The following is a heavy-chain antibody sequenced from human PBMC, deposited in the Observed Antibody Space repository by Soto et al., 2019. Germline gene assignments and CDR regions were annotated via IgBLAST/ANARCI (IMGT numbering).Heavy chain of an antibody. CDR2: ISSNGGDT. Sequence: PGGSLRLSCAASGFTFSNYSMHWVRQAPGKGLEYVSFISSNGGDTYYANSVKRRSTLSRDNSKNTLYLQMGSLRAEDMAVYYCARQHYYDSSGRPWLEYWGQGNLVTVSS. D-gene: IGHD3-22*01. V-gene: IGHV3-64*01. CDR1: GFTFSNYS. CDR3: ARQHYYDSSGRPWLEY. J-gene: IGHJ4*02.